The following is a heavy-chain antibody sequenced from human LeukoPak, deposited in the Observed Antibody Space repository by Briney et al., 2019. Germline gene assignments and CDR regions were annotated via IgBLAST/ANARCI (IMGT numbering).Heavy chain of an antibody. CDR1: GYTFTGYY. D-gene: IGHD2-2*01. Sequence: GASVKVSSKASGYTFTGYYMHWVRQAPGQGLEWMGWINPNSGGTNYAQKFQGRVTMTRDTSISTAYMELSRLRSDDTAVYYCARGDCSSASCFLVNWFDPWGQGTLVTVSS. CDR3: ARGDCSSASCFLVNWFDP. J-gene: IGHJ5*02. V-gene: IGHV1-2*02. CDR2: INPNSGGT.